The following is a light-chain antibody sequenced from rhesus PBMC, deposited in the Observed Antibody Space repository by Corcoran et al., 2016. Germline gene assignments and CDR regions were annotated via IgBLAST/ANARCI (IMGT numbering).Light chain of an antibody. CDR1: PRVSSK. V-gene: IGKV3-31*02. CDR3: QETSNLFT. J-gene: IGKJ3*01. Sequence: EIVMTQSPATWSLSPGETATISCRTSPRVSSKLAWYQKKPGQAPRLLIVGASSRATGIPDRFRGSGSGTDCTLTISRLEPEDFAVYYCQETSNLFTFGPGTKLDIK. CDR2: GAS.